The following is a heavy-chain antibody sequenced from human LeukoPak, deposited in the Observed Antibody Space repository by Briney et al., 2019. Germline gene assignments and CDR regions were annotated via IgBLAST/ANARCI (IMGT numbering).Heavy chain of an antibody. CDR3: ARHSAPQNYDYVWGSSENWFDP. CDR2: INHSGST. Sequence: SETLSLTCAVYGGSFSGYYWSWIRQPPGKGLEWIGEINHSGSTNYNPSLKSRVTISVDTSKNQFSLKLSSVTAADTAVYYCARHSAPQNYDYVWGSSENWFDPWGQGTLVTVSS. J-gene: IGHJ5*02. D-gene: IGHD3-16*01. CDR1: GGSFSGYY. V-gene: IGHV4-34*01.